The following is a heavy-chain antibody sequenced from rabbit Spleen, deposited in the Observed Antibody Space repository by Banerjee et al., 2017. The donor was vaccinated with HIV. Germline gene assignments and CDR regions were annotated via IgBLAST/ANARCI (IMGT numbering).Heavy chain of an antibody. J-gene: IGHJ4*01. Sequence: QLKESGGGLVQPGGSLKLSCKASGFDFSSYYMSWVRQAPGKGLEWIGYIDPVFGSAYYASWVNGRFSISRENTQNTVSLQLNSLTAADTATYFCARGAGYFSFAYGLWGPGTLVTVS. V-gene: IGHV1S7*01. CDR2: IDPVFGSA. CDR1: GFDFSSYY. D-gene: IGHD6-1*01. CDR3: ARGAGYFSFAYGL.